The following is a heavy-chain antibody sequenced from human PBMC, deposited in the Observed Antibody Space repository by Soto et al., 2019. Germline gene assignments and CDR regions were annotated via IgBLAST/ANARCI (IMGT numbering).Heavy chain of an antibody. D-gene: IGHD1-26*01. CDR3: VKDSGSSGSYPDY. CDR2: ISSNGGST. V-gene: IGHV3-64D*08. Sequence: EVQLVESGGGLVQPGGSLRLSCSASGFTFSSYAMHWVRQAPGKGLEYVSAISSNGGSTYYADSVKGRFTISRDNSKNTLYLQMSSLRAEDTAVYYCVKDSGSSGSYPDYWGQGTLVTVSS. CDR1: GFTFSSYA. J-gene: IGHJ4*02.